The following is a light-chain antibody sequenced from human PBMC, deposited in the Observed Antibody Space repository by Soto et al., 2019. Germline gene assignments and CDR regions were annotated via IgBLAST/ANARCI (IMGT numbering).Light chain of an antibody. V-gene: IGKV3-20*01. CDR3: QHYGTSPTWT. J-gene: IGKJ1*01. CDR2: GAS. Sequence: IVLTQSPGTLSLSPGERATLSCRASQSVSGSYLAWYQQKPGQAPRLLIYGASSRATGIPDRFSGDGSGTDFTLTISRLEPEDFVVYYCQHYGTSPTWTFGQGTKVEVK. CDR1: QSVSGSY.